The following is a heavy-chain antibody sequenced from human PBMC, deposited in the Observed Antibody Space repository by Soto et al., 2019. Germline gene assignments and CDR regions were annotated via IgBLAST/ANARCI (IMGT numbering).Heavy chain of an antibody. CDR1: GFTFRSYW. D-gene: IGHD5-18*01. Sequence: GGSLRLSCAASGFTFRSYWISWVRQAPGKGLEWVANIKQDGSGKYYVDPVKGRFTISRDNAKNSVYLQMNTLRAEDTAVSYCARDLGYTYGSSTPPASWGQGMLVTVSS. CDR3: ARDLGYTYGSSTPPAS. V-gene: IGHV3-7*01. J-gene: IGHJ5*02. CDR2: IKQDGSGK.